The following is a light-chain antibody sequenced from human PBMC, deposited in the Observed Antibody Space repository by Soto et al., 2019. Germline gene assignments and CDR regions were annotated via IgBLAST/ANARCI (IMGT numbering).Light chain of an antibody. V-gene: IGKV3D-15*01. CDR1: QSISSN. J-gene: IGKJ2*02. CDR3: QQYNDWPPCT. Sequence: EIVMTQSPATLSVSPGETATLSCRASQSISSNLAWYQQKPGQAPRLLISGASTRATGIPARFSGSGSGTEFTLTISSLQSEDFAVYYCQQYNDWPPCTFGQGTKLEIK. CDR2: GAS.